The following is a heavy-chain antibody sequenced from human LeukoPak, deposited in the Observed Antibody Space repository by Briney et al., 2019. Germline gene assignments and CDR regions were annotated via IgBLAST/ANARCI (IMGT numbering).Heavy chain of an antibody. D-gene: IGHD5-18*01. CDR2: IYYSGST. CDR3: ARVTSYGPGYYYYMDV. J-gene: IGHJ6*03. CDR1: GFTFSSYA. V-gene: IGHV4-59*01. Sequence: GSLRLSCAASGFTFSSYAMSWIRQPPGKGLEWIGYIYYSGSTNYNPSLKSRVTISVDTSKNQFSLKLSSVTAADTAVYYCARVTSYGPGYYYYMDVWGKGTTVTVSS.